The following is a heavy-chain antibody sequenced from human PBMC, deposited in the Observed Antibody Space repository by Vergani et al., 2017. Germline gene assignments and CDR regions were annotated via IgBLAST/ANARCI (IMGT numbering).Heavy chain of an antibody. V-gene: IGHV4-39*01. D-gene: IGHD6-19*01. CDR2: IYYSGST. CDR3: AGPLTAGYFDY. Sequence: QLQLQESGPGLVKPSETLSLTCTVSGGSISSSSYYWGWIRQPPGKGLEWIGSIYYSGSTYYNRSLKSRVTISVDTSKNQFSLKLSSVTAADTAVYYCAGPLTAGYFDYWGQGTLVTVSS. CDR1: GGSISSSSYY. J-gene: IGHJ4*02.